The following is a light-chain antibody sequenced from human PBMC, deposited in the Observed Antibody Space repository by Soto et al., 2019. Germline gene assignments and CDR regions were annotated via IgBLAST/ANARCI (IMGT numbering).Light chain of an antibody. CDR2: DTS. V-gene: IGKV3-15*01. Sequence: ETVMTQSPGTLPVSLWERATLSCRASQSVSIHLAWYQQKPGQAPRLLIYDTSTRATGIPARFSGSGSGTEFTLTISSLQSEDFAVYYCQQYSNWPPITFGQGTRLEI. CDR1: QSVSIH. J-gene: IGKJ5*01. CDR3: QQYSNWPPIT.